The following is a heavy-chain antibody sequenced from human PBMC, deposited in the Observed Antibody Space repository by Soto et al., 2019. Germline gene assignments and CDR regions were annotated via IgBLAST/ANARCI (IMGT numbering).Heavy chain of an antibody. CDR1: GFTFDDYA. CDR3: AKGVGAIYYGMDL. J-gene: IGHJ6*02. Sequence: EVQLVESGGGLVQPGRSLRLSCAASGFTFDDYAMHWVRQDPGKGLAWVSGISWNSGSIGYAECVKGRFTISRDKAKNSLYLQMNSLRAEDTALYYWAKGVGAIYYGMDLWGQGTTVTVSS. V-gene: IGHV3-9*01. D-gene: IGHD1-26*01. CDR2: ISWNSGSI.